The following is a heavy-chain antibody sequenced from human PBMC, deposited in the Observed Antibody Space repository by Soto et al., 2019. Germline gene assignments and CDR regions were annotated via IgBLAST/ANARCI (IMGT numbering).Heavy chain of an antibody. CDR1: GKTSTSYD. Sequence: QVQLVQSGAEVKKPGASVKAPCKASGKTSTSYDINGVRQATGQGLEWMGWMNPNSGNKGYAQKFQGRVTMTRNTSISTAYMELSSLRSEDTAVYYCARGRRGVLVPAAIYYWGQGTLVTVSS. CDR2: MNPNSGNK. V-gene: IGHV1-8*01. CDR3: ARGRRGVLVPAAIYY. D-gene: IGHD2-2*02. J-gene: IGHJ4*02.